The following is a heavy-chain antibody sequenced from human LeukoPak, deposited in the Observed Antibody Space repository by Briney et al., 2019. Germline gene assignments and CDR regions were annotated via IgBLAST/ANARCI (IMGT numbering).Heavy chain of an antibody. CDR2: ISGSGGST. CDR3: AKDPGYSGYPYYFDY. Sequence: PGGSLRLSCAASGFTFSSYAMSWVRQAPGKGLEWVSAISGSGGSTYYADSVKGRFTISRDNSKNTLYLQMNSLRAGDTAVYYCAKDPGYSGYPYYFDYWGQGTLVTVSS. CDR1: GFTFSSYA. V-gene: IGHV3-23*01. D-gene: IGHD5-12*01. J-gene: IGHJ4*02.